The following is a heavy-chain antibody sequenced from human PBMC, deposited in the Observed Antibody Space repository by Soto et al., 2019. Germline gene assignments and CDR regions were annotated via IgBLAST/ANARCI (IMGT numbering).Heavy chain of an antibody. D-gene: IGHD3-3*01. CDR3: ARDSPLTIFGVVTPRFDP. CDR2: ISAYNGNT. Sequence: QVQLVQSGAEVKKPGASVKVSCKASGYTFTSYGISWVRQAPGQGLEWMGWISAYNGNTNYAQKLQGRVTMTTDTSTSTAYMELRSLRSDDTAVYYCARDSPLTIFGVVTPRFDPWGQGTLVTVSS. V-gene: IGHV1-18*01. J-gene: IGHJ5*02. CDR1: GYTFTSYG.